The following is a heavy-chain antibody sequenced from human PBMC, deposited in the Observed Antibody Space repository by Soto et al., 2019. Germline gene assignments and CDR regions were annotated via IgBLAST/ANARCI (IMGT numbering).Heavy chain of an antibody. CDR2: ISTSGNTI. J-gene: IGHJ4*02. CDR3: AREDSRWPFFDY. CDR1: GFTFSGYE. V-gene: IGHV3-48*03. D-gene: IGHD6-13*01. Sequence: GGSLRLSCASSGFTFSGYEMNWVRQAPGKGLEWISYISTSGNTIYYADSVKGRFTISRDNARKSLYLQMNSLRAEDTSVYYRAREDSRWPFFDYWGQGTQVTVSS.